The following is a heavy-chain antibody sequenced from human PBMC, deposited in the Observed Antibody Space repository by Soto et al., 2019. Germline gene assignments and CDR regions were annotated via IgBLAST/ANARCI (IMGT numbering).Heavy chain of an antibody. V-gene: IGHV3-21*01. CDR2: ISNSSSYI. Sequence: GGSLGLSIATSGFTFMSYMMDCVRQAPRIGLEWVSSISNSSSYIYYADSVKSRFNISRDNAKNSLYLQMNSLRAEDTAVYYCAKEVSVVPARGWFDPWGQGTLVTVFS. J-gene: IGHJ5*02. CDR3: AKEVSVVPARGWFDP. D-gene: IGHD2-2*01. CDR1: GFTFMSYM.